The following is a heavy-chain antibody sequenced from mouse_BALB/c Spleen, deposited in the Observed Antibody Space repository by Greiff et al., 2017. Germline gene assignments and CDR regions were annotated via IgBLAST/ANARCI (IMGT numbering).Heavy chain of an antibody. CDR1: GYSITSDYA. Sequence: EVKLVESGPGLVKPSQSLSLTCTVTGYSITSDYAWNWIRQFPGNKLEWMGYISYSGSTSYNPSLKSRISITRDTSKNQFFLQLNSVTTEDTATYYCAREIIYYGYDGYFDVWGAGTTVTVSS. J-gene: IGHJ1*01. D-gene: IGHD2-2*01. V-gene: IGHV3-2*02. CDR3: AREIIYYGYDGYFDV. CDR2: ISYSGST.